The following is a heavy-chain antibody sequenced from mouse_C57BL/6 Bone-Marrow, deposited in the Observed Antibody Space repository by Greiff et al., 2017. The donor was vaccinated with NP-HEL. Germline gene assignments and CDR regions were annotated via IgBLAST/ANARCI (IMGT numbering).Heavy chain of an antibody. D-gene: IGHD1-1*01. V-gene: IGHV1-18*01. CDR3: SRNYYGSSGYWYFDV. CDR2: IYPNNGGT. J-gene: IGHJ1*03. Sequence: VQLQQSGPELVKPGASVKIPCKASGYTFTDYNMDWVKQSPGKSLEWIGVIYPNNGGTIYTHKFNCKATLTVDKSSSTAYLELRSLTSEDTAVYNCSRNYYGSSGYWYFDVWGTGTTVTVSS. CDR1: GYTFTDYN.